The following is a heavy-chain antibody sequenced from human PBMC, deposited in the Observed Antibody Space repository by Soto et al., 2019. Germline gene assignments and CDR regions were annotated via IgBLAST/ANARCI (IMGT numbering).Heavy chain of an antibody. CDR3: ARLHCDSPNCVPLDP. J-gene: IGHJ5*02. D-gene: IGHD2-2*01. CDR2: IYYSGST. CDR1: GGSISDDTYY. V-gene: IGHV4-39*01. Sequence: SETLSLTCTVSGGSISDDTYYWGWIRQPPGKGLEWIGSIYYSGSTSYNPSLKSRVTISVDTSKKQLSLKLSSVTAADTAVYYCARLHCDSPNCVPLDPWGQGTLVTVSS.